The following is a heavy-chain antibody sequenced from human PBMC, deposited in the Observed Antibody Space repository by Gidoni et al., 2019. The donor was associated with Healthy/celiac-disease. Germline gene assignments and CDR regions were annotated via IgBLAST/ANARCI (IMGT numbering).Heavy chain of an antibody. CDR3: ARGGPVVVTATKSFDY. D-gene: IGHD2-21*02. Sequence: QVQLQQWGAGLLKPSETLSLTCAVYGGSFRGYYWSWIRQPPGKGLEWIGEINHSGSTNYNPSLKSRVTISVDTSKNQFSLKLSSVTAADTAVYYCARGGPVVVTATKSFDYWGQGTLVTVSS. CDR1: GGSFRGYY. J-gene: IGHJ4*02. V-gene: IGHV4-34*01. CDR2: INHSGST.